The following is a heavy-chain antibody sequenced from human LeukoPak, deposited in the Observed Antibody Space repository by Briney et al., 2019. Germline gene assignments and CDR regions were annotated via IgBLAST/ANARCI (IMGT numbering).Heavy chain of an antibody. J-gene: IGHJ4*02. Sequence: SETLSLTCTVSGGPISSGGYYWSWIRQPPGKGLEWIGYIYHSGSTHYNPSLKSRVTISVDRSKNQFSLKLSSVTAADTAVYYCAREPGYSSSFIDYWGQGTLVTVSS. V-gene: IGHV4-30-2*01. CDR1: GGPISSGGYY. D-gene: IGHD6-13*01. CDR3: AREPGYSSSFIDY. CDR2: IYHSGST.